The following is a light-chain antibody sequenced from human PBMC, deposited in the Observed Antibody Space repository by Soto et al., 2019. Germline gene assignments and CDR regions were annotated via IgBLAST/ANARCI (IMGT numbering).Light chain of an antibody. J-gene: IGKJ4*01. CDR1: YSISSW. Sequence: DIQMTQSPSTLSASVGARVPITCRASYSISSWLAWYQQRPGRAPKLLIYDASSLETGVPSRFSGSGSGTEFTLTISSLQPDDFATYHCQQYHTYLTFGGGTKVDIK. V-gene: IGKV1-5*01. CDR3: QQYHTYLT. CDR2: DAS.